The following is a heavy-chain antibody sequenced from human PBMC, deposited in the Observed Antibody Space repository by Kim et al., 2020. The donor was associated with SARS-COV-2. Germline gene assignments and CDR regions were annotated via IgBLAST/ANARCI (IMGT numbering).Heavy chain of an antibody. CDR2: INADIGNT. CDR1: GFTFSGYA. D-gene: IGHD5-12*01. Sequence: ASVKVSCKASGFTFSGYAIHWVRQAPGQRLEWMGWINADIGNTKYSQSFQGRVTFTRDTSASIAYMELSSLRSEDTAVYYCARDTYGYKWYFDLWGRGTL. CDR3: ARDTYGYKWYFDL. J-gene: IGHJ2*01. V-gene: IGHV1-3*01.